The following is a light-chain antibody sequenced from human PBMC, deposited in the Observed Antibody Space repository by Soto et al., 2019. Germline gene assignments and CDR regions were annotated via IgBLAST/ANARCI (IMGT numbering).Light chain of an antibody. Sequence: DIVMTQSPDSLAVSLVERATINCKSSQSVLYSSNNKNYLAWYQQRPGQPPKLLIYWASTRESGVPYRFSGSRSGTDFTLTITSLQAEDVAVYYCQQYESTPPTFGQGTKLEIK. J-gene: IGKJ2*01. CDR3: QQYESTPPT. CDR1: QSVLYSSNNKNY. CDR2: WAS. V-gene: IGKV4-1*01.